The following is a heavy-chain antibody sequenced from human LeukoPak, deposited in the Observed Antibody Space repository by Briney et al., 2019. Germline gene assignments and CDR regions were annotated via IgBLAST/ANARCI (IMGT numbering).Heavy chain of an antibody. CDR2: IYPTGTT. V-gene: IGHV4-38-2*02. CDR3: ARVRDYYGSGSYYNEGYYFDY. D-gene: IGHD3-10*01. CDR1: GYSIYTTYY. J-gene: IGHJ4*02. Sequence: SETLSLTCIVSGYSIYTTYYWGWIRQPPGKGLEWIGSIYPTGTTFYNPSLKSRVTMSVDTSKNQFSLKLSSVTAADTAVYYCARVRDYYGSGSYYNEGYYFDYWGQGTLVTVSS.